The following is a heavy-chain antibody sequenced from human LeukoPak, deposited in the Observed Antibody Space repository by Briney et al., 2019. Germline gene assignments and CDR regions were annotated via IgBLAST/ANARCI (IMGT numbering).Heavy chain of an antibody. D-gene: IGHD3-10*01. V-gene: IGHV1-8*03. Sequence: ASVKVSCKASGYTFTSYGISWVRQAPGQGLEWMGWMNPNSGNTGYAQKFQGRVTITRNTSISTAYMELSSLRSEDTAVYYCARVYGSGSYYFSDAFDIWGQGTMVTVSS. CDR1: GYTFTSYG. J-gene: IGHJ3*02. CDR2: MNPNSGNT. CDR3: ARVYGSGSYYFSDAFDI.